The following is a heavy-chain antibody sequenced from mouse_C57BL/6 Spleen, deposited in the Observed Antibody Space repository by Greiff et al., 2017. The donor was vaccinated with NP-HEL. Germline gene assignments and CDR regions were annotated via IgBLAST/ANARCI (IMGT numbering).Heavy chain of an antibody. J-gene: IGHJ3*01. V-gene: IGHV1-19*01. CDR3: ARIYDGYYVGFAY. Sequence: VQLQQSGPVLVKPGASVKMSCKASGYTFTDYYMNWVKQSHGKSLEWIGVINPYNGGTSYNQKFKGKATLTVDKSSSTAYMELNSLTSEDSAVYYCARIYDGYYVGFAYWGQGTLVTVSA. D-gene: IGHD2-3*01. CDR1: GYTFTDYY. CDR2: INPYNGGT.